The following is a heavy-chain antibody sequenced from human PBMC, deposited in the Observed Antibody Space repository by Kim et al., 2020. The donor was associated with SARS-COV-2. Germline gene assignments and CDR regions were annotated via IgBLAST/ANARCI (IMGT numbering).Heavy chain of an antibody. J-gene: IGHJ4*02. Sequence: ASVKVSCKASGYTFTSYGISWVRQAPGQGLEWMGWISANNGKTNYAQNLQGRVTMTTDTSTSTAYMELRSLRSDDTAVYYCARELTSYYDRHFDYWGQGTLVTVSS. CDR3: ARELTSYYDRHFDY. D-gene: IGHD3-22*01. V-gene: IGHV1-18*01. CDR1: GYTFTSYG. CDR2: ISANNGKT.